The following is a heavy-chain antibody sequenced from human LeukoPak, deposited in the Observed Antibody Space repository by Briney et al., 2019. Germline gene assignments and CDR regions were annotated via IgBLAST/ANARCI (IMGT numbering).Heavy chain of an antibody. CDR1: GFTFSSYA. V-gene: IGHV3-23*01. Sequence: PGGSLRLSCAASGFTFSSYAMSWVRQAPGKGLEWVSAISGSGASSYYADSVKGRFTISRDNSKNTLYLQMSTLRAEDTALYYCAKKTVSGGGYNWFDPWGQGTLVTVSS. CDR3: AKKTVSGGGYNWFDP. CDR2: ISGSGASS. J-gene: IGHJ5*02. D-gene: IGHD2-15*01.